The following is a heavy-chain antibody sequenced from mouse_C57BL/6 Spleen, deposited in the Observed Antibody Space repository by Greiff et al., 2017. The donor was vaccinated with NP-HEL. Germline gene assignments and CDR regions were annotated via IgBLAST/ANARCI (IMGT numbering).Heavy chain of an antibody. D-gene: IGHD1-1*01. Sequence: LVESGAELVRPGTSVKMSCKASGYTFTNYWIGWAKQRPGHGLEWLGDIYPGGGYTNYNEKFKGKATLTADKSSSTAYMQFSSLTSEDSAIYYCARRYYYGSSGLDYWGQGTTLTVSS. J-gene: IGHJ2*01. CDR3: ARRYYYGSSGLDY. V-gene: IGHV1-63*01. CDR1: GYTFTNYW. CDR2: IYPGGGYT.